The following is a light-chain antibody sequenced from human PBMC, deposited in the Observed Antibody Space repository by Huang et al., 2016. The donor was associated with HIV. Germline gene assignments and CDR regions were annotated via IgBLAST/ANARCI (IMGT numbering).Light chain of an antibody. CDR2: AAS. Sequence: EIVMTQSPGTLSVAPGERATLSCRASQNINTNLAWFQQKPGQAPRLLNYAASTRTADFPARFSGSGSRTEFTLTISSLQSEDIAVYYCQQYNDWPRSFGQGTKVEIK. V-gene: IGKV3-15*01. J-gene: IGKJ1*01. CDR1: QNINTN. CDR3: QQYNDWPRS.